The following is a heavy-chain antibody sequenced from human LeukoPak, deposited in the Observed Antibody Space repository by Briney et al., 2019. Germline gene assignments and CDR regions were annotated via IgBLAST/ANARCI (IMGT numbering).Heavy chain of an antibody. CDR3: GRDQSVRGADYGMDV. D-gene: IGHD3-10*01. J-gene: IGHJ6*04. CDR1: GGSISSYY. Sequence: SETLSLTCTVSGGSISSYYWSWLRQPPGKGLEWIGYIYYSGSTNYNPSLKSRVTISVDTSKNQFSLKLSSVTAADTAVYYCGRDQSVRGADYGMDVWGKGTTVTVSS. V-gene: IGHV4-59*01. CDR2: IYYSGST.